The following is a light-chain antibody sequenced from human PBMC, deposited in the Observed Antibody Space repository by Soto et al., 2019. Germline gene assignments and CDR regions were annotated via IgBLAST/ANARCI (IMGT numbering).Light chain of an antibody. CDR1: GSNIGSNS. J-gene: IGLJ2*01. CDR2: DND. CDR3: GTWESYLSVGV. Sequence: QSVLTQPPSVSAAPRQTVTISCSGRGSNIGSNSVSWYQQVPGTAPKLLLYDNDKRPSGIPDRFFGSKSGTSATLGIAGLQTADEADYYCGTWESYLSVGVFGGGTKLTVL. V-gene: IGLV1-51*01.